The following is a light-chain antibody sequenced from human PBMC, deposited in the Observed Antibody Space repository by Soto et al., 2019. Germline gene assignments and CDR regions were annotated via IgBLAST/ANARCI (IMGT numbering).Light chain of an antibody. J-gene: IGLJ1*01. CDR2: EVI. CDR3: SSYTSSTTYV. V-gene: IGLV2-14*01. CDR1: SSDVGGYNY. Sequence: QSVLTQPASVSGSPGQSITISCTGTSSDVGGYNYVSWYQQHPGRAPKLMIYEVINRPSGVSNRFSGSKSGNTASLTISGLQAEDEADYFCSSYTSSTTYVFGNGTKVTVL.